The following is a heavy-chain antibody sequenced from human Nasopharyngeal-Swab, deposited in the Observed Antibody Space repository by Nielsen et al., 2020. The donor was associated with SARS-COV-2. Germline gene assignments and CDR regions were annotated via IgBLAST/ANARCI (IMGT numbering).Heavy chain of an antibody. V-gene: IGHV3-23*01. J-gene: IGHJ5*02. CDR2: ISGSGGST. CDR3: AKRPYDYVWGSYRYTPWFDP. CDR1: GFTFSSYA. D-gene: IGHD3-16*02. Sequence: GGSLRLSCAASGFTFSSYAMSWVRHAPGKGLEWVSAISGSGGSTYYADSVKGRFTISRDNSKNTLYLQMNSLRAEDTAVYYCAKRPYDYVWGSYRYTPWFDPWGQGTLVTVSS.